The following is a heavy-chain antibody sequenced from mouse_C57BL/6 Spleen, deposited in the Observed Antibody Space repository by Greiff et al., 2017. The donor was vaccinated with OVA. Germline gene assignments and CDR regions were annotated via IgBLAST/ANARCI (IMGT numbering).Heavy chain of an antibody. CDR3: ARDFGDVGAMDD. D-gene: IGHD2-13*01. CDR2: IYPRSGNT. V-gene: IGHV1-81*01. Sequence: VQLQQSGAELARPGASVKLSCKASGYTFTSYGISWVKQRTGQGLEWIGEIYPRSGNTSYNEKFKGKATLTADKSSSTAYMELRSLTSDDSAVYFCARDFGDVGAMDDWGQGTSVTVSS. J-gene: IGHJ4*01. CDR1: GYTFTSYG.